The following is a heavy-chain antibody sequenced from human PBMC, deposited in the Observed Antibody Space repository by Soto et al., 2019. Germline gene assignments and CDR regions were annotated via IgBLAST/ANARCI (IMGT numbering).Heavy chain of an antibody. CDR2: IIPIFGTA. D-gene: IGHD3-22*01. J-gene: IGHJ4*02. Sequence: QVQLVQSGAEVKKPGSSVKVSCKASGGTFSSYAISWVRQAPGQGLEWMGGIIPIFGTANYAQKFQGRVTITADESTSTAYMELSSLRSEDTAVYYWAVGYYDSSGPYPLFDYWCQGTLVTVSS. V-gene: IGHV1-69*01. CDR1: GGTFSSYA. CDR3: AVGYYDSSGPYPLFDY.